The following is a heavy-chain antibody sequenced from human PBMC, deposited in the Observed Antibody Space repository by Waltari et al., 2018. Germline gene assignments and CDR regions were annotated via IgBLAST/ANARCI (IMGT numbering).Heavy chain of an antibody. CDR2: IYYSGST. V-gene: IGHV4-59*01. Sequence: QVQLQESGPGLVKPSETLSLTCTVSGGSISSYYWSWIRQPPGKGLEWIGYIYYSGSTNYNPSRKSRVTISVDTSKNQFSLKLSSVTAADTAVYYCARSWYYYYMDVWGKGTTVTVSS. CDR1: GGSISSYY. J-gene: IGHJ6*03. CDR3: ARSWYYYYMDV.